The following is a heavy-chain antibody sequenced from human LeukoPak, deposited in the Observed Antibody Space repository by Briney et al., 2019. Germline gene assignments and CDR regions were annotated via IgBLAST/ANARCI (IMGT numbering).Heavy chain of an antibody. V-gene: IGHV4-59*01. J-gene: IGHJ4*02. CDR1: GGSISSYY. CDR2: IYYSGST. CDR3: ARARGYSYGGFDY. Sequence: SETLSLTCTVSGGSISSYYWSWIRQPPGKGLEWIGYIYYSGSTNYNPSFKSRVTISVDTSKNQFSLKLSSVTAADTAVYYCARARGYSYGGFDYWGQGTLVTVSS. D-gene: IGHD5-18*01.